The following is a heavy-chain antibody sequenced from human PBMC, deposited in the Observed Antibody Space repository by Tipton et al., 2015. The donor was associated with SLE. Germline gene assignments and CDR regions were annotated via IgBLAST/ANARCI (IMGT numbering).Heavy chain of an antibody. CDR3: AREGSIAAAGTGYFQH. J-gene: IGHJ1*01. D-gene: IGHD6-13*01. Sequence: TLSLTCAVSGGSISNGGNSWSWIRQPPGKGLEWIGYIYHSGSTYYNPSLKSRVTISVDTSKNQFSLKLSSVTAADTAVYYCAREGSIAAAGTGYFQHWGQGTLVTVSS. CDR1: GGSISNGGNS. CDR2: IYHSGST. V-gene: IGHV4-30-2*01.